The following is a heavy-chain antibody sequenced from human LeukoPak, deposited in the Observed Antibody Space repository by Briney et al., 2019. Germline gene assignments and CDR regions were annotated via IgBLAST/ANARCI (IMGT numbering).Heavy chain of an antibody. V-gene: IGHV3-21*01. CDR1: GFIFSNYG. CDR3: ARDPEYSSGYDY. J-gene: IGHJ4*02. Sequence: GGSLRLSCAASGFIFSNYGMSWVRQAPGKGLEWVSSISSSSSYIYYADSVKGRFTISRDNAKNSLYLQMNSLRAEDTAVYYCARDPEYSSGYDYWGQGTLVTVSS. D-gene: IGHD6-19*01. CDR2: ISSSSSYI.